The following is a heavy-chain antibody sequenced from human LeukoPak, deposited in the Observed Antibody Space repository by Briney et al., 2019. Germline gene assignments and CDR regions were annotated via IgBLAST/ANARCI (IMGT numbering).Heavy chain of an antibody. Sequence: SETLSLTCTVSGGSISSYYWSWIRQPPGKGLEWIGYIYYSGSTNYNPSLKSRVTISVDTSKNQFSLKLSSVTAADTAVYYCARMGDYDSSGSVNWFDPWGQGTLVTVSS. CDR1: GGSISSYY. CDR2: IYYSGST. D-gene: IGHD3-22*01. V-gene: IGHV4-59*01. J-gene: IGHJ5*02. CDR3: ARMGDYDSSGSVNWFDP.